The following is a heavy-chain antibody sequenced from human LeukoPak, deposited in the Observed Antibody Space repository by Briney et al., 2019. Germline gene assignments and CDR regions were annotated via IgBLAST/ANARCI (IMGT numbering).Heavy chain of an antibody. CDR3: TKRLKTSDWYAPFEY. J-gene: IGHJ4*02. D-gene: IGHD6-19*01. CDR2: IGGSGGPT. Sequence: PGGSLRLSCAAPGFTFSSYAMTWVRQAPGKGLEWVSAIGGSGGPTYYADSVKGRFTISRDNSKDTLYLQMSSLRDEDTAVYYCTKRLKTSDWYAPFEYWGQGTLVTVSS. V-gene: IGHV3-23*01. CDR1: GFTFSSYA.